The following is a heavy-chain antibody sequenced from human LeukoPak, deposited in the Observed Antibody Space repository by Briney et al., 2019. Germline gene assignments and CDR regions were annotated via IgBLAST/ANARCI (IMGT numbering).Heavy chain of an antibody. V-gene: IGHV4-39*01. D-gene: IGHD3-3*01. J-gene: IGHJ4*02. CDR2: IYYSGST. Sequence: SETLSLTCTVSGGSISSSSYYWGRIRQPPGKGLEWIGSIYYSGSTYYNPSLKSRVTISVDTSKNQFSLKLNSVTAADTAVYYCARHDVTIFGVVSATHFDYWGQGTLVTVSS. CDR1: GGSISSSSYY. CDR3: ARHDVTIFGVVSATHFDY.